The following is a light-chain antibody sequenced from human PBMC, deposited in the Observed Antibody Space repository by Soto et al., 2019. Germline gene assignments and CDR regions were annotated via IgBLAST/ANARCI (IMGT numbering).Light chain of an antibody. CDR3: QQYGSTPLT. CDR1: QTVSSSK. CDR2: GVS. J-gene: IGKJ4*01. Sequence: EIVLTQSPGTLSLSPGERATLSCRASQTVSSSKLVWYQQKPGQAPRLLISGVSSRAAGIPDRFSGSGSGTDFTLTISRLEPEDFAVYYCQQYGSTPLTFGGGTKVEIK. V-gene: IGKV3-20*01.